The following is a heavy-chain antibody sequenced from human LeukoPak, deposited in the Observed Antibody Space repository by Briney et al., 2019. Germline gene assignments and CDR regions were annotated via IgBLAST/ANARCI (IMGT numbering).Heavy chain of an antibody. J-gene: IGHJ5*02. D-gene: IGHD6-13*01. CDR2: ISGSGGST. Sequence: GGSLRLSCAASGFTVSSNYMSWVRQAPGKGLEWVSAISGSGGSTYYADSVKGRFTISRDNSKNTLYLQMNSLRAEDTAVYYCAKDQVAAAGTEWFDPWGQGTLVTVSS. CDR1: GFTVSSNY. CDR3: AKDQVAAAGTEWFDP. V-gene: IGHV3-23*01.